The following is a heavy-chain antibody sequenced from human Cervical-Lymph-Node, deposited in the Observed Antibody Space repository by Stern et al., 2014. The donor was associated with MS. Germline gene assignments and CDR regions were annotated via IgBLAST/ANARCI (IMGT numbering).Heavy chain of an antibody. CDR3: AREGGGFGQLLFAFDV. V-gene: IGHV1-69*09. CDR2: IMPIFGVP. Sequence: VQLVESGAEVKKSGSSVKVSCTASGGTFGNNAISWVRQVPGQGLEWMGSIMPIFGVPNSAQKFQGRLTITADKSANTVFMELRSLSSEDTALYYCAREGGGFGQLLFAFDVWGQGTLVTVSS. D-gene: IGHD1-1*01. CDR1: GGTFGNNA. J-gene: IGHJ3*01.